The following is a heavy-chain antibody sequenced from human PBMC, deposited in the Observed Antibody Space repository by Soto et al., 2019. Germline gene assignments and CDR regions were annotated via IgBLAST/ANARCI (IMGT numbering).Heavy chain of an antibody. CDR2: MNPNSGNT. CDR3: ARTYYYDSSGYYYGLVY. CDR1: GYTFTSYD. Sequence: QVQLVQSGAEVKKPGASVKVSCKASGYTFTSYDINWVRQATGQGLEWMGWMNPNSGNTGYAQKFQGRVTMTRNTSISTAYMERSSLRSEDTAVYYCARTYYYDSSGYYYGLVYWGQGTLVTVSS. D-gene: IGHD3-22*01. V-gene: IGHV1-8*01. J-gene: IGHJ4*02.